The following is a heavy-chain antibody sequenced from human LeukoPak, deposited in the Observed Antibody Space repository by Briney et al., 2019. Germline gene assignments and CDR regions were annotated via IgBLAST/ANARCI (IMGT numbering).Heavy chain of an antibody. CDR2: IHNSGTS. J-gene: IGHJ3*02. D-gene: IGHD4-17*01. Sequence: SETLSLTCTVSDDSISDYYRGWIRQPPGKGLEWIGYIHNSGTSTYNLSLKSRVTISVDTSKNQFSLKLSSVTAADTAVYYCARQINLPEDYGDYDDAFDIWGQGTMVTVSS. V-gene: IGHV4-59*08. CDR1: DDSISDYY. CDR3: ARQINLPEDYGDYDDAFDI.